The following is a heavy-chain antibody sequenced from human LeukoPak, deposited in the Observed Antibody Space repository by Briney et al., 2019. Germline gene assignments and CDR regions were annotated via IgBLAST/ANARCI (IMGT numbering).Heavy chain of an antibody. CDR2: ISGSGGST. Sequence: GGSLRLSCAASGFIVSSNFMSWVRQAPGKGLEWVSAISGSGGSTYYADSVKGRFTISRDNSKNTLYLQMDSLRAEDTAVYYCAERYYYDSGGYQGYFDYWGQGTLVTVSS. CDR1: GFIVSSNF. V-gene: IGHV3-23*01. CDR3: AERYYYDSGGYQGYFDY. D-gene: IGHD3-22*01. J-gene: IGHJ4*02.